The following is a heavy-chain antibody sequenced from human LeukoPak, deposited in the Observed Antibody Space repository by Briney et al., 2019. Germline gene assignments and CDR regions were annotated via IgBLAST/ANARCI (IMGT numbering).Heavy chain of an antibody. CDR2: IYYSGST. CDR3: AVEMATITRSFDY. V-gene: IGHV4-39*01. CDR1: GGSISSSSYY. Sequence: SETLSLTCTVSGGSISSSSYYWGWIRQPPGKGLECTGSIYYSGSTYYNPSLKSRVTISVDTSKNQFSLKLSSVTAADTAVYYWAVEMATITRSFDYWGQGTLVTVSS. J-gene: IGHJ4*02. D-gene: IGHD5-24*01.